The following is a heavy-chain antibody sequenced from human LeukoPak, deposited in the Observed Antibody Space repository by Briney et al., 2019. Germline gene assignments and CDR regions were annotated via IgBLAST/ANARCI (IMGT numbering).Heavy chain of an antibody. CDR2: ISSSSSYI. CDR1: GFTFSSYS. V-gene: IGHV3-21*01. CDR3: ARDLATADAIDY. J-gene: IGHJ4*02. D-gene: IGHD2-21*02. Sequence: GGSLRLSCAASGFTFSSYSMNWVRQAPGKGLEWVSSISSSSSYIYYADSVKGRFTISRDKGKNSLYLQMNSLRAEDTAVYYCARDLATADAIDYWGQGTLVTVSS.